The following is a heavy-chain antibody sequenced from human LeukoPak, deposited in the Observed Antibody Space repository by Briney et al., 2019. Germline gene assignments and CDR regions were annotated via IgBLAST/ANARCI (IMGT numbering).Heavy chain of an antibody. CDR2: IYHSGST. D-gene: IGHD6-19*01. CDR1: GGSISSGGYS. V-gene: IGHV4-30-2*01. J-gene: IGHJ5*02. CDR3: ARGIAVAGTRWFDP. Sequence: SRTLSLTCAVSGGSISSGGYSWSWIRQPPGKGLEWIGYIYHSGSTYYNPSLKSRVTISVDRSKNQFSLKLSSVTAADTAVYYCARGIAVAGTRWFDPWGQGTLVTVSS.